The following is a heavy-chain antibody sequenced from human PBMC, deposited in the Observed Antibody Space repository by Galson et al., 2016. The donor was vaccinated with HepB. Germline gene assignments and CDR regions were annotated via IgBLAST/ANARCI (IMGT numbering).Heavy chain of an antibody. CDR3: TRAEYYYDRSGYYQRGYGLDV. CDR2: IKSKAYGATT. Sequence: LRLSCAASGFTFGDYVMYWFRQAPGKGLEWVGFIKSKAYGATTEYAASVKGRFTISRDDSKSIAYLQMNSLKTEDTDVYYCTRAEYYYDRSGYYQRGYGLDVWGQGTTVTVSS. J-gene: IGHJ6*02. D-gene: IGHD3-22*01. V-gene: IGHV3-49*03. CDR1: GFTFGDYV.